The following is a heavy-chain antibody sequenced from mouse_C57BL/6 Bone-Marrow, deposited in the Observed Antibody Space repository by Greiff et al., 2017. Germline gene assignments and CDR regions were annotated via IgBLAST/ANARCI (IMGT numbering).Heavy chain of an antibody. CDR1: GYTFTSYW. D-gene: IGHD1-1*01. CDR3: ARSYYGTWFAY. Sequence: VQLQQPGAELVKPGASVKMSCKASGYTFTSYWITWVKQRPGQGLEWIGDIYPGSGSTNYNEKFKSKATLTVVTSSSTAYMQLSSLTSEDSAVYYCARSYYGTWFAYWGQGTLVTVSA. V-gene: IGHV1-55*01. CDR2: IYPGSGST. J-gene: IGHJ3*01.